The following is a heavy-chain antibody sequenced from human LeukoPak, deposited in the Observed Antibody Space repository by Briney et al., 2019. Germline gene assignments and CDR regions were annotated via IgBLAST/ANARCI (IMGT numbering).Heavy chain of an antibody. CDR1: GGSISSSSYY. J-gene: IGHJ4*02. D-gene: IGHD1-26*01. CDR3: AGSPLYSGSSYFGY. V-gene: IGHV4-39*01. CDR2: IYYSGST. Sequence: PSETLSLTCTVSGGSISSSSYYWGWIRQPPGKGLEWIGSIYYSGSTYYNPSLKSRVTISVDTSKNQFSLKLSSVTAADTAVYYCAGSPLYSGSSYFGYWGQGTPVTVSS.